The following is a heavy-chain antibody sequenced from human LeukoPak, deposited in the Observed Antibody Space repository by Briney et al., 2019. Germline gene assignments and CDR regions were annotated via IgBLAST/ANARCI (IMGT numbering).Heavy chain of an antibody. J-gene: IGHJ5*02. CDR3: AGLGPYYGSDSQRGGEFDP. V-gene: IGHV5-51*01. Sequence: GESLKISCKGSGYSFTSYWIGWVRQMPGKGLEWMGIIYPGDSDTRYSPSFQGQVTISADKSISTAYLQWSSLKASDTAMYYCAGLGPYYGSDSQRGGEFDPWGQGTLVTVSS. D-gene: IGHD3-10*01. CDR2: IYPGDSDT. CDR1: GYSFTSYW.